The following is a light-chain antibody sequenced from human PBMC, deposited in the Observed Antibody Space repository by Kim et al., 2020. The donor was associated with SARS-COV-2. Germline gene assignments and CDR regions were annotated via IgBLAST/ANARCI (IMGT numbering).Light chain of an antibody. Sequence: VSPGQTASITCSGEKLGDKYASWYQQKPGQSPVLVIYQDTKRPSGIPERFSGSNSGNTATLTISGTQAMDEADYYCQAWDSSTWVFGGGTKLTVL. CDR3: QAWDSSTWV. CDR1: KLGDKY. J-gene: IGLJ3*02. V-gene: IGLV3-1*01. CDR2: QDT.